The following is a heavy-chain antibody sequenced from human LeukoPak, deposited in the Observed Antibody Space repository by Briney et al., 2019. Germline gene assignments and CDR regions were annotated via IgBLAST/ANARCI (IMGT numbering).Heavy chain of an antibody. CDR3: ARFRRYFDWSTVSGYYYYMDV. D-gene: IGHD3-9*01. J-gene: IGHJ6*03. CDR1: GYTFTGYY. CDR2: MNPNSGNT. Sequence: ASVKVSCKASGYTFTGYYMHWVRQAPGQGLEWMGWMNPNSGNTGYAQKFQGRVTMTRNTSISTAYMELSSLRSEDTAVYYCARFRRYFDWSTVSGYYYYMDVWGKGTTVTISS. V-gene: IGHV1-8*02.